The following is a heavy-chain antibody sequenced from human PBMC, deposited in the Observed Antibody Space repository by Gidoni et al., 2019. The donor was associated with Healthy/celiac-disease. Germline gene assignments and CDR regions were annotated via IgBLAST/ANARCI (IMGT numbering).Heavy chain of an antibody. Sequence: QVQLQESGAGLVQPSQTLSLACTVTGSCSHRGSYSWIWIRQPAGKGLEWIGRIYTSGSTNYNPSLKSRVTISVDTSKNQFSLKLSSVPAADTAVYYCARDNGGYCSSTSCVEMGVWGQGTTVTVSS. CDR3: ARDNGGYCSSTSCVEMGV. J-gene: IGHJ6*02. CDR1: GSCSHRGSYS. D-gene: IGHD2-2*01. V-gene: IGHV4-61*02. CDR2: IYTSGST.